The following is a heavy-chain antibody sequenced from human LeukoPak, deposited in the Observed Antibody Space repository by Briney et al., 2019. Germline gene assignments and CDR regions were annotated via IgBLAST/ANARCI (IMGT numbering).Heavy chain of an antibody. J-gene: IGHJ4*02. Sequence: GGSLRLSCAASGFTFSSYWMAWVRQAPGNGLEWVANIKRDESEKYYPDSVKGRFTISRDNAKNSLYLQMNSLSAEDSAVYYCARDSGGALDQWGQGTLVTVSS. CDR3: ARDSGGALDQ. CDR2: IKRDESEK. V-gene: IGHV3-7*03. CDR1: GFTFSSYW. D-gene: IGHD3-16*01.